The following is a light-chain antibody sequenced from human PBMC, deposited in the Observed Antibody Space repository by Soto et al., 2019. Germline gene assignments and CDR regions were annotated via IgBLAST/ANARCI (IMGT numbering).Light chain of an antibody. CDR2: GAS. Sequence: ENVLTQSPGTLSLSPGERATLSCRADQSVSGSSLGWYQQKPGQAPRLLIYGASGRPAGIPDRFSGSGSGTDFTLTISRLEPEDFAVYYCQQYGSSPSTFGQGTKVEIK. J-gene: IGKJ1*01. CDR1: QSVSGSS. CDR3: QQYGSSPST. V-gene: IGKV3-20*01.